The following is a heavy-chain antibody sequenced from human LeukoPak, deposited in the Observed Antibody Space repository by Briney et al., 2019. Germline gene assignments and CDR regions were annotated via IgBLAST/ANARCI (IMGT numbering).Heavy chain of an antibody. CDR3: ARDETYYYGSGSYYYYYYGMDV. V-gene: IGHV4-59*01. J-gene: IGHJ6*02. Sequence: SETLSLTCTVSGGSISSYYWSWIRRPPGKGLEWIGYIYYSGSTNYNPSLKSRVTISVDTSKNQFSLKLSSVTAADTAVYYCARDETYYYGSGSYYYYYYGMDVWGQGTTVTVSS. CDR1: GGSISSYY. CDR2: IYYSGST. D-gene: IGHD3-10*01.